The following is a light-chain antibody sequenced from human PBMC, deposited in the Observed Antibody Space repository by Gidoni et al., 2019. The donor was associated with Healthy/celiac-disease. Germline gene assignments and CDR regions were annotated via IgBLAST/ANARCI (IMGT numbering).Light chain of an antibody. V-gene: IGKV1-27*01. Sequence: DIQMTQSPSSLSASVGDRVTITCRASQGISNYLAWYQQKPGKVPKLLIYAASTLQSGVPSRFSGSVSGTDFTLTISSLQPEDVATYYCQKYNSAPRLTFGGGTKVEIK. CDR3: QKYNSAPRLT. CDR1: QGISNY. CDR2: AAS. J-gene: IGKJ4*01.